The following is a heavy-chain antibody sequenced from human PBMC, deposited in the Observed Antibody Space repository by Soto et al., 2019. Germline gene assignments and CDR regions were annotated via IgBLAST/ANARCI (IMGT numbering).Heavy chain of an antibody. CDR2: ISGSGGST. CDR3: AKDPVLETILDWFDP. V-gene: IGHV3-23*01. J-gene: IGHJ5*02. Sequence: GGSLRLSCAASGFTFSSYAMSWVRQAPGKGLEWVSAISGSGGSTYYADSVKGRFTISRDNSKNTLYLQMNSLRAEDTAVYYCAKDPVLETILDWFDPWGQGTLVTVSS. D-gene: IGHD3-9*01. CDR1: GFTFSSYA.